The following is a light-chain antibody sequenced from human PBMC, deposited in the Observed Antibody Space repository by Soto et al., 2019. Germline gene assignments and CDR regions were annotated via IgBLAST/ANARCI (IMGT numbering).Light chain of an antibody. V-gene: IGKV3-20*01. Sequence: EIVLTQSPGTLSLSQGERATLSCRASQSVSNNYLAWYQQKPGQAPRLLIYGASNRATAIPDRFSGSGSGTDFTLTISRLAPEDFAVYYCQQYGSSGTFGQVTKVDIK. J-gene: IGKJ1*01. CDR2: GAS. CDR1: QSVSNNY. CDR3: QQYGSSGT.